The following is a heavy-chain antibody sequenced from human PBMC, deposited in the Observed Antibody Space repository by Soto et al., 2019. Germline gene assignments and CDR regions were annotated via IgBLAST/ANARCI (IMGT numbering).Heavy chain of an antibody. J-gene: IGHJ4*02. CDR3: ARDRIIGTSYSDY. V-gene: IGHV4-4*07. CDR2: IHSSGTT. D-gene: IGHD1-7*01. CDR1: SGSINSFY. Sequence: SETLSLTCTVSSGSINSFYWSWIRQPAGKGLEWIGRIHSSGTTNYNPSLKSRVTMSVDTSRNQFSLKLTSVTAADTAVYYCARDRIIGTSYSDYWGQGVLGTVSS.